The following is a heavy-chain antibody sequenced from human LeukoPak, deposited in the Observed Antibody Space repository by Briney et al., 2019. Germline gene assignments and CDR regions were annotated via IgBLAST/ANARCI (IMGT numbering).Heavy chain of an antibody. CDR2: INSDGSST. CDR3: ARDRSSSWYGYYGMDV. D-gene: IGHD6-13*01. CDR1: GFTFSSYW. V-gene: IGHV3-74*01. J-gene: IGHJ6*02. Sequence: PGGSLRLSCAASGFTFSSYWMHWVRHAPGKGLVWVSRINSDGSSTSYADSVKGRFTISRDNAKNTLYLQMNSLRAEDTAVYYCARDRSSSWYGYYGMDVWGQGTTVTVSS.